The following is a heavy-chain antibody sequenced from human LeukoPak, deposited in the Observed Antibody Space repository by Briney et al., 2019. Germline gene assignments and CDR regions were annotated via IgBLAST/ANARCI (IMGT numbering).Heavy chain of an antibody. CDR1: GGSFSGYY. J-gene: IGHJ4*02. CDR3: ARIAFGGVIPR. D-gene: IGHD3-16*02. CDR2: INHSGST. V-gene: IGHV4-34*01. Sequence: SETLSLTCAVYGGSFSGYYWSWIRQPPGKGLEWIGEINHSGSTNYNPSLKSRVTISVDTSKNQFSLKLSSVTAADTAVYYCARIAFGGVIPRWGQGTLVTISS.